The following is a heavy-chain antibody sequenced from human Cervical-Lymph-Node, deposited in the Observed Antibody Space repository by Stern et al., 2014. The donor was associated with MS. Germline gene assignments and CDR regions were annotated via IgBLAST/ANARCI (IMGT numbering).Heavy chain of an antibody. CDR3: AKTKTVTTYCGMDV. J-gene: IGHJ6*02. CDR1: GYTFTDYY. D-gene: IGHD4-17*01. Sequence: QVQLVQSGAEVKKPGASVKVSCKASGYTFTDYYLHWVRQAPGQGLEWMGRINAVSGDTNSAQKFQGRVTMTRDTAISTAYMELSRLTSDDTAVYYCAKTKTVTTYCGMDVWGQGTTVTVSS. CDR2: INAVSGDT. V-gene: IGHV1-2*06.